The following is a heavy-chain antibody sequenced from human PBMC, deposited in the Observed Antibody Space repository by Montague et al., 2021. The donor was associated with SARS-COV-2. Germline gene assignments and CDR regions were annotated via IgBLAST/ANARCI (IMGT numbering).Heavy chain of an antibody. CDR2: IKQDGSEK. D-gene: IGHD6-13*01. Sequence: SLRLSCAASGFTFSSYWMSWVRQAPGKGLEWVANIKQDGSEKYYVDPVKGRFTISRDNAKNSLYLQMNSLRAEDTAVYYCARDGLAVAAAGTDSQYYYYGMDVWGQGTTVTVSS. CDR1: GFTFSSYW. CDR3: ARDGLAVAAAGTDSQYYYYGMDV. V-gene: IGHV3-7*01. J-gene: IGHJ6*02.